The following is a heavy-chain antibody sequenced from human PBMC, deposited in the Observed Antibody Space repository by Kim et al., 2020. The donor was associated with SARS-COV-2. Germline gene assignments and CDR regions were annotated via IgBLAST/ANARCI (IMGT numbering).Heavy chain of an antibody. CDR3: AVSSGWFPVAY. J-gene: IGHJ4*02. V-gene: IGHV4-59*01. D-gene: IGHD6-19*01. CDR2: IYYSGST. CDR1: GGSISSYY. Sequence: SETLSLTCTVSGGSISSYYWSWIRQPPGKGLEWIGYIYYSGSTNYNPSLKSRVTISVDTSKNQFSLKLSSVTAADTAVYYCAVSSGWFPVAYWGQGTLVT.